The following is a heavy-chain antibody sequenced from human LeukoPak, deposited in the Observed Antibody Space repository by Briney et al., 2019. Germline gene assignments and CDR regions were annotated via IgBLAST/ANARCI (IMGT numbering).Heavy chain of an antibody. CDR1: GGSFSGYY. CDR2: INHSGST. J-gene: IGHJ6*02. CDR3: ARAKPCPGYCSSPSWFRYYYYGMDV. D-gene: IGHD2-2*01. Sequence: SETLSLTCAVYGGSFSGYYWSWIRQPPGKGLEWIGGINHSGSTNYNPSLKSRVTISVDTSKNQFSLKLSSVTAADTAVYYCARAKPCPGYCSSPSWFRYYYYGMDVWGQGTTVTVSS. V-gene: IGHV4-34*01.